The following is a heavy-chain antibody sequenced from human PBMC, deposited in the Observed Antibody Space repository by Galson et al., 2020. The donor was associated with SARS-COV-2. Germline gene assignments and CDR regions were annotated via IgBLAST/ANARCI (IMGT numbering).Heavy chain of an antibody. CDR3: AKRLYSSSQSETRGMDV. D-gene: IGHD6-13*01. V-gene: IGHV3-23*01. Sequence: GGSLRLSCAASGFTFSSYAMNWVRQAPGEGLDWVSAISGSGDTTHYAGSVKGRFTISRDNSKNTLYMQMNSVRAEDTAVYYCAKRLYSSSQSETRGMDVWGQGATVTVSS. CDR1: GFTFSSYA. CDR2: ISGSGDTT. J-gene: IGHJ6*02.